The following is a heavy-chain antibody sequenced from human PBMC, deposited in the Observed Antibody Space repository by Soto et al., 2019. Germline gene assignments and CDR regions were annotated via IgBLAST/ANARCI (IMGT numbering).Heavy chain of an antibody. D-gene: IGHD1-26*01. CDR1: GYSFTSYW. CDR3: ARSIAGATHYFSGMDV. Sequence: GESLKISCKGSGYSFTSYWIGWVRQMPGKGLEWMGIIYPGDSDTRYSPSFQGQVTISADKSISTAYLQWSSLKASDTAMYYCARSIAGATHYFSGMDVWGQGTTGTVS. CDR2: IYPGDSDT. V-gene: IGHV5-51*01. J-gene: IGHJ6*01.